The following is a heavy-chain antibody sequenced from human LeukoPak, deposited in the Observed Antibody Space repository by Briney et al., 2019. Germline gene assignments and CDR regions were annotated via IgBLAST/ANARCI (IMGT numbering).Heavy chain of an antibody. V-gene: IGHV4-39*01. Sequence: SETLSLTCTVSGASISSNSYYWGWIRQPPGRGLEWIGSIYYSGSTYYNPSLKSRVTISAETSKNQFSLKLSSVTAADTAVYYCARPSRYCSGGSCDYDAFDIWGQGTMVTVSS. J-gene: IGHJ3*02. D-gene: IGHD2-15*01. CDR3: ARPSRYCSGGSCDYDAFDI. CDR1: GASISSNSYY. CDR2: IYYSGST.